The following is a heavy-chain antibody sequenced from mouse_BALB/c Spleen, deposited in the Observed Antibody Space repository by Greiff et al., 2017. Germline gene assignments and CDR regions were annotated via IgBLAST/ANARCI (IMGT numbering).Heavy chain of an antibody. CDR2: IWGDGST. J-gene: IGHJ2*01. Sequence: QVQLKESGPGLVAPSQSLSITCTVSGFSLTGYGVNWVRQPPGKGLEWLGMIWGDGSTDYNSALKSRLSISKDNSKSQVFLKMNSLQTDDTARYYCARYGSSFYFDYWGQGTTLTVSS. CDR1: GFSLTGYG. D-gene: IGHD1-1*01. CDR3: ARYGSSFYFDY. V-gene: IGHV2-6-7*01.